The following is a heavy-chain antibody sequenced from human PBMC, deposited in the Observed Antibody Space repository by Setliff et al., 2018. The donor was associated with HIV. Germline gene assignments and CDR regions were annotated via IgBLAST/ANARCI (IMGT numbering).Heavy chain of an antibody. CDR2: LSGSGGST. CDR3: ARKLRPGHGVDV. Sequence: GGSLRLSCAASELTFSNYAMTWVRQAPGKGLEWVSSLSGSGGSTYYADSVKGRFTISRDNSKNTLYLQMNSLRAEDTAVYYCARKLRPGHGVDVWGQGTTVTVSS. J-gene: IGHJ6*02. CDR1: ELTFSNYA. D-gene: IGHD3-10*01. V-gene: IGHV3-23*01.